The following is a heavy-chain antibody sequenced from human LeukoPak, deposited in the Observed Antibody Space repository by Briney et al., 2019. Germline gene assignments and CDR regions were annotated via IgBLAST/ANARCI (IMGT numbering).Heavy chain of an antibody. Sequence: PGGSLRLSCAASGFTFSDYYMSWIRQAPGQGLEWVSYISSSGSTIYYADSVKGRFTISRDNAKNSLYMQMNSLRAEDTAVYYCARGGASYYYDNRDLNDGFDIWGQGTMVTVSS. J-gene: IGHJ3*02. CDR2: ISSSGSTI. D-gene: IGHD3-22*01. V-gene: IGHV3-11*04. CDR1: GFTFSDYY. CDR3: ARGGASYYYDNRDLNDGFDI.